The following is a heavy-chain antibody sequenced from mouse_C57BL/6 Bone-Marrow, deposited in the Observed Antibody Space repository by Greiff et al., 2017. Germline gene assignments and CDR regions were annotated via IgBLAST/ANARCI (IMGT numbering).Heavy chain of an antibody. V-gene: IGHV3-6*01. CDR3: ASIYDGYTDY. J-gene: IGHJ4*01. CDR1: GYSITSGYY. D-gene: IGHD2-3*01. Sequence: ESGPGLVKPSQSLSLTCSVTGYSITSGYYWNWIRQFPGNKLEWMGYISYDGSNNYNPSLKNRISITRDTSKNQFFLKLNSVTTEDTATYYCASIYDGYTDYWGQGTSVTVSS. CDR2: ISYDGSN.